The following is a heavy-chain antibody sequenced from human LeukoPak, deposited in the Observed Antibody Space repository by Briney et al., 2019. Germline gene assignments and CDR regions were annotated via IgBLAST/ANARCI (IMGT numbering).Heavy chain of an antibody. CDR2: IYASGST. J-gene: IGHJ4*02. CDR3: ARVQVVVPAATPNYYFDY. V-gene: IGHV4-4*09. CDR1: GGSISSYY. D-gene: IGHD2-2*01. Sequence: PSETLSLTCTVSGGSISSYYWSWIRQPPGKGLEWIGYIYASGSTNYNPSLKSRVTISVDTSKNQFSLKLSSMTAADTAVYYCARVQVVVPAATPNYYFDYWGQGTLVTVSS.